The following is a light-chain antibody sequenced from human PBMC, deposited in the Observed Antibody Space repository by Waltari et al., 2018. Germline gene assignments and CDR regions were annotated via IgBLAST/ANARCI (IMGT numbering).Light chain of an antibody. J-gene: IGLJ2*01. CDR2: SNS. V-gene: IGLV1-44*01. Sequence: QPLVTQPPSASGTPGQRVTISCSGSSSNIESNPVNWYQQLPGRAPKLLIYSNSHRPSGVPDRFSASTSGRSASLAISGLQSEDEGNYYCASWDYSLNGVVYGGGTKLTVL. CDR3: ASWDYSLNGVV. CDR1: SSNIESNP.